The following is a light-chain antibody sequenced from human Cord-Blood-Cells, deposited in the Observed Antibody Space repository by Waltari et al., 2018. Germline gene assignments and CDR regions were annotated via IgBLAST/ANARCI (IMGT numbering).Light chain of an antibody. CDR3: AAWDDSLSGLWV. Sequence: QSVLTQPPSASGTPGQRVTISCSGSSSNIGSNYVYWYQQLPGTAPKLLIYRNNQRPSGVPDRFSGSKSGTSACLAISGLRSEDEADYYCAAWDDSLSGLWVFGGGTKLTVL. V-gene: IGLV1-47*01. CDR1: SSNIGSNY. CDR2: RNN. J-gene: IGLJ3*02.